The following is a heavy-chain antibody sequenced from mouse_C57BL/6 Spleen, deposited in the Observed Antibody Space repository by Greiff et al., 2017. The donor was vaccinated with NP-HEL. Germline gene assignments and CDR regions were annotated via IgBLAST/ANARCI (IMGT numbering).Heavy chain of an antibody. J-gene: IGHJ2*01. Sequence: QVQLKESGAELVKPGASVKMSCKASGYTFTTYPIEWMKQNHGKSLEWIGNFHPYNDDTKYNEKFKGKATFTVEKSSSTVYLELSRLTSDDSAVYYCSTGGYYGSSSVFDYWGQGTTLTVSS. CDR1: GYTFTTYP. CDR2: FHPYNDDT. D-gene: IGHD1-1*01. V-gene: IGHV1-47*01. CDR3: STGGYYGSSSVFDY.